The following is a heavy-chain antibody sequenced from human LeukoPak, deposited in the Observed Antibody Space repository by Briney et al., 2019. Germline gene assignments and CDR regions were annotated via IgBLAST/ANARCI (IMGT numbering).Heavy chain of an antibody. Sequence: SETLSLTCTVSGGSISSSSYYWGWIRQPPGKGLEWIGSIYYSGSTYYNPSLKSRVTISVDTSKNQFSLKLSSVTAADTAVYYCARDPWARSGINTGNWFDPWGQGTLVTVSS. CDR1: GGSISSSSYY. D-gene: IGHD3-10*01. J-gene: IGHJ5*02. V-gene: IGHV4-39*07. CDR3: ARDPWARSGINTGNWFDP. CDR2: IYYSGST.